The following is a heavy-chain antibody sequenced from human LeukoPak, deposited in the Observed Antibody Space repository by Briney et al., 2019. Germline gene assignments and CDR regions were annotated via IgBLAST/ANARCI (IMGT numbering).Heavy chain of an antibody. CDR2: ITGSGGDS. Sequence: GGSLRLSCAASGFTFDSYTMVWVRQAPGSGLEWVSAITGSGGDSYHADSVEGRFTVPRDNSKNTLFLQINSLRVEDTALYYCARGVSGWPYYLDFWGQGTLVTVS. CDR1: GFTFDSYT. J-gene: IGHJ4*02. CDR3: ARGVSGWPYYLDF. D-gene: IGHD6-25*01. V-gene: IGHV3-23*01.